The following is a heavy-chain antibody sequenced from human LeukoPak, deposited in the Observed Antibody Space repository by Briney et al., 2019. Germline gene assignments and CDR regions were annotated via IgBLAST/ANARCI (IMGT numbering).Heavy chain of an antibody. J-gene: IGHJ4*02. V-gene: IGHV3-74*03. CDR1: GFTFSSYW. Sequence: GGSLRLSCAASGFTFSSYWMHWARQAPGKGLVWVSRVNPQGTATTYTDSVKGRFTISRDNAKDALRLQLDNLRAEDTAVYYCARARWSSTGWFLGYWGQGTLVTVSS. CDR3: ARARWSSTGWFLGY. D-gene: IGHD6-19*01. CDR2: VNPQGTAT.